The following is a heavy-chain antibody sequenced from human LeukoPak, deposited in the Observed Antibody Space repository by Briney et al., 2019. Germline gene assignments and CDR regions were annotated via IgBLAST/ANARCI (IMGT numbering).Heavy chain of an antibody. D-gene: IGHD1-7*01. Sequence: PGGSLRLSCAASGITFSSYEMNWVRQAPGKGLEWVSYISSSGSTIYYADSVKGRFTISRDNAKNSLYLQMNSLRAEDTAVYYCARDGGITGTDLWGQGTLVTVSS. CDR3: ARDGGITGTDL. CDR1: GITFSSYE. V-gene: IGHV3-48*03. CDR2: ISSSGSTI. J-gene: IGHJ4*02.